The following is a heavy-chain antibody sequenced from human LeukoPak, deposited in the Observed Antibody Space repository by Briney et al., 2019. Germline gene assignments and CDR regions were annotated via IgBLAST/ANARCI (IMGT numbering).Heavy chain of an antibody. CDR1: GFTFSNAW. CDR3: TTGSSYYYYYMDV. V-gene: IGHV3-15*01. J-gene: IGHJ6*03. D-gene: IGHD3-10*01. CDR2: IKSKTDGGTT. Sequence: PGGSLRLSCAASGFTFSNAWTSWVRQAPGKGLEWVGRIKSKTDGGTTDYAAPVKGRFTISRDDSKNTLYLQMHSLKTEDTAVHYCTTGSSYYYYYMDVWGKGTTVTVSS.